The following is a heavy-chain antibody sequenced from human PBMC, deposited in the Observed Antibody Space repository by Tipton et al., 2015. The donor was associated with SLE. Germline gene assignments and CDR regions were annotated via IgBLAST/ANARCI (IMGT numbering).Heavy chain of an antibody. CDR1: GGSISGYY. CDR2: IHSSGST. D-gene: IGHD2-2*01. V-gene: IGHV4-59*12. Sequence: GLVKPSETLSLTCAVSGGSISGYYWSWTRQPPGKGLEWIAYIHSSGSTNYNPSLISRPTMSVDTSNNQLSLRLSSVTAADTAVYYCARWIAVPATANSDAFDIWGQGTMVTVSS. J-gene: IGHJ3*02. CDR3: ARWIAVPATANSDAFDI.